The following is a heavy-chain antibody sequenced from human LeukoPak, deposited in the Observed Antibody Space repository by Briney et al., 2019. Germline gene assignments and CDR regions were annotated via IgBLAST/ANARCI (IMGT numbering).Heavy chain of an antibody. Sequence: ASVKVSCKASGYTFTGYYMHWVRQAPGQGLEWMGWINPNSGGTNYAQKLQGRVTMTTDTSTSTAYMELRSLRSDDTAVYYCARCAVAEQWLEVDYWGQGTLVTVSS. CDR2: INPNSGGT. J-gene: IGHJ4*02. D-gene: IGHD6-19*01. CDR3: ARCAVAEQWLEVDY. V-gene: IGHV1-2*02. CDR1: GYTFTGYY.